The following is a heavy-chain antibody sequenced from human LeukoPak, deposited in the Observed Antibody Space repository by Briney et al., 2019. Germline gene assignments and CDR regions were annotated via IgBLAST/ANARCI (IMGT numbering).Heavy chain of an antibody. CDR2: ISSSGSTI. D-gene: IGHD5-24*01. CDR1: GFTFSDYY. V-gene: IGHV3-11*01. J-gene: IGHJ4*02. CDR3: ARGRWPQHATLDY. Sequence: GGSLRLSCAASGFTFSDYYMSWVRQAPGKGLEWVSYISSSGSTIYYADSVKGRFTISRDNDKISLYLNMNGLRAADTDVYWCARGRWPQHATLDYWGQGTIVTVSS.